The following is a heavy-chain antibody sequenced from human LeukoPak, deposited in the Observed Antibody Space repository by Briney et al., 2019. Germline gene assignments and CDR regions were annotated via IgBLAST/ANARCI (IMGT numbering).Heavy chain of an antibody. J-gene: IGHJ4*02. D-gene: IGHD3-3*01. CDR2: MNRDGSEV. V-gene: IGHV3-7*04. CDR1: GFTFSSYS. CDR3: ARGIDEWLYLNY. Sequence: PGGSLRLSCAASGFTFSSYSMTWVRQAPGKGPEFVATMNRDGSEVAYGNSVRGRFTISRDNAKNSLYLQMYSLRAEDTAVYYCARGIDEWLYLNYWGQGALVTVSS.